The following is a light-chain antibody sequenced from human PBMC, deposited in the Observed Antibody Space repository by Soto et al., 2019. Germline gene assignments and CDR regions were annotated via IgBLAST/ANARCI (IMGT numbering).Light chain of an antibody. J-gene: IGKJ5*01. Sequence: DIKMTQSPSSLSAFVGDRVTITCRASESISRHLNWYQQKPGKAPKLLIYAASSLQNGVPSRFSGGGSGTDFTLTISNLQPADFATYYCQQSYSTPSITFGQGTRLEIK. CDR2: AAS. CDR1: ESISRH. CDR3: QQSYSTPSIT. V-gene: IGKV1-39*01.